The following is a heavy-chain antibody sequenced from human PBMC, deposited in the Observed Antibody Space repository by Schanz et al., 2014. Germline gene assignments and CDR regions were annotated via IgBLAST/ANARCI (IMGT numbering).Heavy chain of an antibody. V-gene: IGHV3-48*04. Sequence: EVQLLESGGGLVQPGGSLRLSCAASGFNFSSYSLNWVRQAPGKGLEWVSSISSGGGSTYYADSVKGRFTISRDNAKSSLYLQMNSLRVEDTAVYYCAASSGWHPSTDYWGQGTLVTVSS. J-gene: IGHJ4*02. CDR1: GFNFSSYS. D-gene: IGHD6-19*01. CDR2: ISSGGGST. CDR3: AASSGWHPSTDY.